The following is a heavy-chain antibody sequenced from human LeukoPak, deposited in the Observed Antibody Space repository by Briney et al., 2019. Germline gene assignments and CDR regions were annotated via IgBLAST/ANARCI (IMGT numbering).Heavy chain of an antibody. J-gene: IGHJ4*02. CDR1: GYTFTRYA. D-gene: IGHD3-10*01. V-gene: IGHV1-3*01. CDR2: INAGNGNT. Sequence: ASVKVSCKASGYTFTRYAMYWVRQAPGQRLEWMGWINAGNGNTKYSQKFQGRVTITRETSASTAYMELSSLRSEDTAVYYCARDPWRFGELSIDYWGQGTLVTVSS. CDR3: ARDPWRFGELSIDY.